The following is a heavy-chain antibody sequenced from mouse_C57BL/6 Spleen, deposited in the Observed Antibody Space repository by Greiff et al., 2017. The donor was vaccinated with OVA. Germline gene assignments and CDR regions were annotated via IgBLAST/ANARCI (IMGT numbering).Heavy chain of an antibody. V-gene: IGHV14-3*01. CDR2: IDPANGNT. CDR1: GFNIKNTY. Sequence: EVQRVESVAELVRPGASVKLSCTASGFNIKNTYMHWVKQRPEQGLEWIGRIDPANGNTKYAPKFQGKATITADTSSNTAYLQLSSLPSEDTAIYYCARDYYYGSSYVDFDYWGQGTTLTVSS. CDR3: ARDYYYGSSYVDFDY. J-gene: IGHJ2*01. D-gene: IGHD1-1*01.